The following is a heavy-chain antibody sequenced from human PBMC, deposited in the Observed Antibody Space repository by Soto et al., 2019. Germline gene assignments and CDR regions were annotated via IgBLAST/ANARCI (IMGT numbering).Heavy chain of an antibody. CDR3: ARGGGPYVWFNEF. CDR2: IIPVFGTT. V-gene: IGHV1-69*01. Sequence: QAHLVQSGPEVKKPGSSVKVSCKDSGGLFSSFAISWVLQAPGQGLEWLGGIIPVFGTTYYAEKFQDRLTITADESTNTAYMELSSLTSGDTDIYYCARGGGPYVWFNEFWGQGTLVTVSS. J-gene: IGHJ4*02. D-gene: IGHD3-16*01. CDR1: GGLFSSFA.